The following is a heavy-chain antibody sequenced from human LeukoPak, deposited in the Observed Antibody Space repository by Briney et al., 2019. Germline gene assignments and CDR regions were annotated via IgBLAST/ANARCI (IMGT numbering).Heavy chain of an antibody. CDR2: ISYDGSNK. J-gene: IGHJ4*02. CDR3: ARDPWMATITYYFDY. D-gene: IGHD5-24*01. CDR1: GFTFSSYA. Sequence: GGSLRLSCAASGFTFSSYAMHWVRQAPGKGLGWVAVISYDGSNKYYADSVKGRFTISRDNSKNTLYLQMNSLRAEDTAVYYCARDPWMATITYYFDYWGQGTLVTVSS. V-gene: IGHV3-30*04.